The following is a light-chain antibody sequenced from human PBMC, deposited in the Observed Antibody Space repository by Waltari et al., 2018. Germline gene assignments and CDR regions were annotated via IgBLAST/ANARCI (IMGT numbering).Light chain of an antibody. CDR1: AWGSNY. V-gene: IGLV3-1*01. Sequence: SYELTQPPSVSVSPGQTATITCSGDAWGSNYVWWCQQKPAQSPVAVIYSDDKRPSGIPVRFSGSNSGNTATLTIGGTQTKDEGDYYCQAWDDTTVVFGAGTKVTV. CDR3: QAWDDTTVV. J-gene: IGLJ2*01. CDR2: SDD.